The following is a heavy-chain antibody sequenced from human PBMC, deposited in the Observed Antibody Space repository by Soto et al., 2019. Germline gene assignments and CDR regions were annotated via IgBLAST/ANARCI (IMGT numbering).Heavy chain of an antibody. CDR1: GFTFSSYA. Sequence: SLRLSCASSGFTFSSYAMHWVRQAPGKGLEWVAVISYDGSNKYYADSVKGRFTISRDNSKNTLYLQMNSLRAEDTAVYYCARDYATVTPNWYFDLWGRGTLVTVSS. D-gene: IGHD4-17*01. J-gene: IGHJ2*01. CDR2: ISYDGSNK. V-gene: IGHV3-30-3*01. CDR3: ARDYATVTPNWYFDL.